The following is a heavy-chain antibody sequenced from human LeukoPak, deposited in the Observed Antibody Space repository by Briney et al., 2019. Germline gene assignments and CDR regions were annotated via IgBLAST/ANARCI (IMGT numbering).Heavy chain of an antibody. V-gene: IGHV3-7*03. CDR1: GFTFSSYW. CDR2: IKQDGSEK. J-gene: IGHJ5*02. Sequence: GGSLRLSCAASGFTFSSYWMSWVRQAPGKGLEWVANIKQDGSEKYYVDSVKGRFTISRDNAKNSLYLQMNSLRAEDTAVYYCARDLVWFGELPWFDPWGQGTLVTVSS. CDR3: ARDLVWFGELPWFDP. D-gene: IGHD3-10*01.